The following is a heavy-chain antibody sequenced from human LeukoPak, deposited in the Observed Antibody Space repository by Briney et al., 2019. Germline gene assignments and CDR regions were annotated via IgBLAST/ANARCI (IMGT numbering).Heavy chain of an antibody. Sequence: GGSLRLSCAASGFTFSNAWMSWVRQAPGKGLEWVAVISYDGSNKYYADSVKGRFTISRDNSKNTLYLQMNSLRAEDTAVYYCARAVTFGGVIADWGQGTLVTVSS. CDR2: ISYDGSNK. D-gene: IGHD3-16*02. CDR1: GFTFSNAW. CDR3: ARAVTFGGVIAD. J-gene: IGHJ4*02. V-gene: IGHV3-30*03.